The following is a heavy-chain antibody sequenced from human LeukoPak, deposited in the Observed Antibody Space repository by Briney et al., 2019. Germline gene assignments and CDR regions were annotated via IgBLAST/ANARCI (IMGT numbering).Heavy chain of an antibody. Sequence: SETLSLTCTVSGGSISSYYWSWIRQPPGKGLEWIGYIYYSGSTNYNPSLKSRVTISVDKSKNQFSLKLSSVTAADTAVYYCARDKAKATQPNYYYGMDVWGQGTTVTVSS. CDR3: ARDKAKATQPNYYYGMDV. V-gene: IGHV4-59*12. J-gene: IGHJ6*02. CDR2: IYYSGST. CDR1: GGSISSYY.